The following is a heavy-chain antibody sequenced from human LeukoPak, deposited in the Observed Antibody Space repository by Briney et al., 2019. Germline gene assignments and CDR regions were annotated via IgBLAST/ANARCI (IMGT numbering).Heavy chain of an antibody. D-gene: IGHD2-15*01. J-gene: IGHJ4*02. CDR2: IYYSGST. CDR1: GGSISSSSYY. Sequence: PSETLSLTCTVSGGSISSSSYYWGWIRQPPGKGLEWIGSIYYSGSTYYNPSLKSRVTISVDTSKNQFSLKLSSVTAADTAVYYCARDLPPDSIGYCSGGSCASFDYWGQGTLVTVSS. V-gene: IGHV4-39*07. CDR3: ARDLPPDSIGYCSGGSCASFDY.